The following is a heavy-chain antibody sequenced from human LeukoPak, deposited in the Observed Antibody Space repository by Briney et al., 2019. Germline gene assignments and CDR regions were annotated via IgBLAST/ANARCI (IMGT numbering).Heavy chain of an antibody. D-gene: IGHD4-23*01. J-gene: IGHJ4*02. CDR3: ARDYGGSSPFDY. V-gene: IGHV3-64*01. CDR2: ISSNGGST. Sequence: PGESLRLSCAASGFTFSSYAMHWVRQAPGKGLEYVSAISSNGGSTYYANSVKGRFTISRDNSKNTLYLQMGSLRAEDTAVYYCARDYGGSSPFDYWGQGTLVTVSS. CDR1: GFTFSSYA.